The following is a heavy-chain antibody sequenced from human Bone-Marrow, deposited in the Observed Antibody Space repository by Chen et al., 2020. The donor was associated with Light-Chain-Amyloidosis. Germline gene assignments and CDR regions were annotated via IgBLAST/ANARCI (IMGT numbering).Heavy chain of an antibody. J-gene: IGHJ6*03. Sequence: QVQLQESGPGLVKPSETLSLTCTVSGGSVSSSSFSCGWIRQPPGKGLEWIGHIYHSWSTYYNPSLKSRVSLSVDTTKNQFSLNLGSVTAADTAAYYCTRPRTGTTTGAYYYMDVWGKGTTVIVSS. V-gene: IGHV4-39*01. CDR3: TRPRTGTTTGAYYYMDV. D-gene: IGHD1-7*01. CDR2: IYHSWST. CDR1: GGSVSSSSFS.